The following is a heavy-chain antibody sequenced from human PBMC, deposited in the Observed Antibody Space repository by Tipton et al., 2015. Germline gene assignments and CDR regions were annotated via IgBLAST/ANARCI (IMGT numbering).Heavy chain of an antibody. D-gene: IGHD2-21*02. CDR1: GGSISSSSYY. V-gene: IGHV4-39*01. J-gene: IGHJ4*02. CDR3: ASPSLPHDRGDYYFQS. CDR2: LYFSGTT. Sequence: LRLSRTVSGGSISSSSYYWAWIRQPPGKGLEWIGSLYFSGTTYYNPSLKSRVTISIDRFKNQFSLKLSSVTAADTAVYYCASPSLPHDRGDYYFQSWGQGSLVTVSS.